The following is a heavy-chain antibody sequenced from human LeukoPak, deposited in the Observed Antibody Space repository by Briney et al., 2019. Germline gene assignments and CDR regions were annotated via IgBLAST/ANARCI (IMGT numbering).Heavy chain of an antibody. CDR1: GFTFSSYS. CDR3: ARDRTVKVVPAAEIDY. V-gene: IGHV3-21*01. Sequence: GGSLRLSCAASGFTFSSYSMNWVRQAPGKGLEWVSSISSSSSYIYYADSVKGRFTISRDNAKNSLYLQMNGLRAEDTAVYYCARDRTVKVVPAAEIDYWGQGTLVTVSS. D-gene: IGHD2-2*01. J-gene: IGHJ4*02. CDR2: ISSSSSYI.